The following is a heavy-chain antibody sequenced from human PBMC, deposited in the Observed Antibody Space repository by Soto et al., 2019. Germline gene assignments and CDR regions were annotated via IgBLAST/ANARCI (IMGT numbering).Heavy chain of an antibody. J-gene: IGHJ6*02. V-gene: IGHV5-51*01. CDR1: GYSFTSYW. Sequence: GESLKISCKGSGYSFTSYWIGWVRQMPGKDLEWMGIIYPGDSNTRYSPSLQGQVTISVDKSISTAYLQWSSLKATDTAMYYCASHAYDFWSGHPNPRYYYGMDVWGQGTTVTVSS. CDR2: IYPGDSNT. CDR3: ASHAYDFWSGHPNPRYYYGMDV. D-gene: IGHD3-3*01.